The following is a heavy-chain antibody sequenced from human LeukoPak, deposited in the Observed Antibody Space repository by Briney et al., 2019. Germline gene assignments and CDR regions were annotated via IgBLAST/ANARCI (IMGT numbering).Heavy chain of an antibody. CDR3: ARGSQSLGYCSGGSCRAKIFDY. D-gene: IGHD2-15*01. CDR2: IFYSGRT. V-gene: IGHV4-59*12. J-gene: IGHJ4*02. CDR1: GGSISSDH. Sequence: SETLSLTCTVSGGSISSDHWNWIRQPPGKGLEWIGCIFYSGRTYYNPSLKSRVTISVDTSKNQFSLKLSSVTAADTAVYYCARGSQSLGYCSGGSCRAKIFDYWGQGTLVTVSS.